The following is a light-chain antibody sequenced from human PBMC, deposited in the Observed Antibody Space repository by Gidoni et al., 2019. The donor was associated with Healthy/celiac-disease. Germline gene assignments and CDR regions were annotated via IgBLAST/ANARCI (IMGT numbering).Light chain of an antibody. Sequence: SYVLTQPPSVSVAPGKTARITWGGNNIGSKSVHWYQQKPGQAPVLVIYYDSDRPSGIPERFSGSNSGNTATLTISRVEAGDEADYYCQVWDSSSDPHVVFGGGTKLTVL. CDR1: NIGSKS. J-gene: IGLJ2*01. CDR2: YDS. CDR3: QVWDSSSDPHVV. V-gene: IGLV3-21*04.